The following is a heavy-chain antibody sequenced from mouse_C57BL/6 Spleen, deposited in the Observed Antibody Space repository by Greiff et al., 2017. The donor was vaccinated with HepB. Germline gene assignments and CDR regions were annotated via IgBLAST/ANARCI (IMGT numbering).Heavy chain of an antibody. V-gene: IGHV1-82*01. D-gene: IGHD2-4*01. CDR1: GYAFSSSW. J-gene: IGHJ4*01. CDR2: IYPGDGDT. CDR3: AREADYDPFNYAMDY. Sequence: VQLKESGPELVEPGASVKISCKASGYAFSSSWMNWVKQRPGKGLEWIGRIYPGDGDTNYNGKFKGKATLTADKSSSTAYMQLSSLTSEDSAVYFCAREADYDPFNYAMDYWGQGTSVTVSS.